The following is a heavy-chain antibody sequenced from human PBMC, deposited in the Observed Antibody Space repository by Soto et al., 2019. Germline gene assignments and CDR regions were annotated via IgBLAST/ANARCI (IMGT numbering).Heavy chain of an antibody. CDR1: GGSISSDNW. V-gene: IGHV4-4*02. CDR2: IYHSGNT. D-gene: IGHD3-10*01. J-gene: IGHJ4*02. CDR3: ARVSASVMLRGVIIN. Sequence: TLSLTCAFSGGSISSDNWWSWVRQPPGKGLEWIGEIYHSGNTNYNPSLKSRVTISVDKSKNQFSLKVTSVTAADTGQYYCARVSASVMLRGVIINWGQGTLVTVSS.